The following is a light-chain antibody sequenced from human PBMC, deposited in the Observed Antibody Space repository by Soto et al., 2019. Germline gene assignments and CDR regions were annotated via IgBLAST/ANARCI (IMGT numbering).Light chain of an antibody. J-gene: IGLJ3*02. Sequence: QAVVTREPSFSVSPGGTVTLTCGLSSGSVSTNYYPSWYQQTPGQAPRTLIYSTNTRSSGVPDRFSGSILGNKAALTITGAQADDESDYYCVLYMGSGIWVFGGGTKVTVL. CDR2: STN. CDR1: SGSVSTNYY. CDR3: VLYMGSGIWV. V-gene: IGLV8-61*01.